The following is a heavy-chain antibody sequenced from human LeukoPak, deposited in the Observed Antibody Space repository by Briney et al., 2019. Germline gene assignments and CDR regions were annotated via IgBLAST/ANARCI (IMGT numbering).Heavy chain of an antibody. J-gene: IGHJ4*02. V-gene: IGHV4-4*07. Sequence: PSETLSLTCTVSSGSMSGNYYWSWIRQPAGKGLEWIGRIYASGSTNYDPSLKSRVTISVDKSNNQLSLMVTSVTAADTAVYYCARGKQNAVDYWGQGILVTVSS. CDR2: IYASGST. D-gene: IGHD1-1*01. CDR3: ARGKQNAVDY. CDR1: SGSMSGNYY.